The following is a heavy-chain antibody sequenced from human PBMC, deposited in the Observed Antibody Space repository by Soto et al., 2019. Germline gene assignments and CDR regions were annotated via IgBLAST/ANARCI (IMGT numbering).Heavy chain of an antibody. CDR2: VKSGGSST. D-gene: IGHD6-19*01. V-gene: IGHV3-74*01. CDR3: AKDHGYSSGFGMDV. CDR1: GFTFSNYW. J-gene: IGHJ6*02. Sequence: GGSLRLSCVGSGFTFSNYWMHWVRQAPGKGLEWVSRVKSGGSSTYYADSVKGRFTISRDNSKNTLYLQMNSLRAEDTAVYYCAKDHGYSSGFGMDVWGQGTTVTVSS.